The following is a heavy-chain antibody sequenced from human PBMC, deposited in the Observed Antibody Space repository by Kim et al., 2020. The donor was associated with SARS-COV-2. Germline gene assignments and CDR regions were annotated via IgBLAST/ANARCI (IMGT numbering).Heavy chain of an antibody. J-gene: IGHJ6*02. CDR1: GFTFSSYG. CDR2: IWYDGSNK. D-gene: IGHD2-2*02. V-gene: IGHV3-33*01. CDR3: ARDPTSDGCSSTSCYTGGGYYYYGMDV. Sequence: GGSLRLSCAASGFTFSSYGMHWVRQAPGKGLEWVAVIWYDGSNKYYADSVKGRFTISRDNSKNTLYLQMNSLRAEDTAVYYCARDPTSDGCSSTSCYTGGGYYYYGMDVWGQGTTVTVSS.